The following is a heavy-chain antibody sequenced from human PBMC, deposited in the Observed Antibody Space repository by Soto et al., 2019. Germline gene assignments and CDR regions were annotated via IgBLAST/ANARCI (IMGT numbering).Heavy chain of an antibody. CDR2: INAGNGNT. J-gene: IGHJ6*02. CDR3: ASFGYNWNDGLYYYGMDV. D-gene: IGHD1-1*01. CDR1: GYTFTSYA. V-gene: IGHV1-3*01. Sequence: ASVKVSCKASGYTFTSYAMHWVRQAPGQRLEWMGWINAGNGNTKYSQKLQGRVTITRDTSASTAYMELSSLRSEDTAVYYCASFGYNWNDGLYYYGMDVWGQGTTVTVSS.